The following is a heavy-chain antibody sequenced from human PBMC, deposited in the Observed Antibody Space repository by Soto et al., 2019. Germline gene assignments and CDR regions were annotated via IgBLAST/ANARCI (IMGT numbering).Heavy chain of an antibody. CDR1: GFTFSSYA. J-gene: IGHJ4*02. CDR3: AKVGPGIAARPVIFWDY. Sequence: GGSLRLSCAASGFTFSSYAMSWVRQAPGKGLGWVSAISGSGGSTYYVDSVKGRFTISRDNSKNTLYLQMNSLRAEDAAVYYCAKVGPGIAARPVIFWDYWGQGTLVTVSS. V-gene: IGHV3-23*01. CDR2: ISGSGGST. D-gene: IGHD6-6*01.